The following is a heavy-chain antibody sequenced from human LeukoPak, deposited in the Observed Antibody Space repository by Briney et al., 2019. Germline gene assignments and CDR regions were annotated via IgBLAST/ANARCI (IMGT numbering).Heavy chain of an antibody. J-gene: IGHJ4*02. CDR3: AKEGDFGVTRSYFDY. CDR1: GFTFSSYW. V-gene: IGHV3-7*01. Sequence: GGSLRLSCAASGFTFSSYWMSWVRQAPGKGLEWVANIKQDGSEKYYVDSVKGRFTISRDNAKNSLYLQMNSLRAEDTAVYYCAKEGDFGVTRSYFDYWGQGTLVTVSS. CDR2: IKQDGSEK. D-gene: IGHD4-17*01.